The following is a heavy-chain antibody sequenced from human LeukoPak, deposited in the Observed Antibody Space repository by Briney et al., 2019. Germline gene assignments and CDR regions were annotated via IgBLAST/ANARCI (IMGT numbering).Heavy chain of an antibody. CDR3: ARTGSRAVAGPYYFDY. CDR1: GGSISSYY. J-gene: IGHJ4*02. CDR2: IYYSGST. Sequence: SETLSLTCTVSGGSISSYYWSWIRQPPGKGLEWIGYIYYSGSTNYNPSLKSRVTISVDTSKNQFSLKLSSVTAADTAVYYCARTGSRAVAGPYYFDYWGQGTLVIVSS. D-gene: IGHD6-19*01. V-gene: IGHV4-59*01.